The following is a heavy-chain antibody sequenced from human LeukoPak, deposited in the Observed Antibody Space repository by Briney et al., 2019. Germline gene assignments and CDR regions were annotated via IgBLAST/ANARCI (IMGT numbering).Heavy chain of an antibody. J-gene: IGHJ6*02. CDR1: GFTFISYA. D-gene: IGHD6-19*01. CDR3: ARGSSSGWPNYYYGMDV. Sequence: GGSLRLSCAASGFTFISYAMSWVRQAPGEGLEWVSAISGSGGSTYCADSVKGRFTISRDNSKNTLYLQMNSLRGEDTAVYYCARGSSSGWPNYYYGMDVWGQGTTVTVSS. CDR2: ISGSGGST. V-gene: IGHV3-23*01.